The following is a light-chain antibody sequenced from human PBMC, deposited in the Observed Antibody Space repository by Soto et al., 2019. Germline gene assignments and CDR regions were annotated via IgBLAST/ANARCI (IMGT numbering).Light chain of an antibody. CDR2: ATS. Sequence: DILMTQSPSSLSASVGDRVTITCRASQDISNSLAWYQQKPGKVPKVLIYATSILQSGVPARFSGSGSGTDFTLTISSLQPEDVATYYCPNYHSAPLTFGGGTKVDI. CDR1: QDISNS. CDR3: PNYHSAPLT. J-gene: IGKJ4*01. V-gene: IGKV1-27*01.